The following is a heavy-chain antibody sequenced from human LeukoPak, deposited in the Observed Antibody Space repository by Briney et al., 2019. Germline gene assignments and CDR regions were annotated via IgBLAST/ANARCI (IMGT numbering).Heavy chain of an antibody. D-gene: IGHD5-18*01. CDR3: ARPETGYSYGYVRFDY. CDR2: IYHSGST. J-gene: IGHJ4*02. V-gene: IGHV4-4*02. CDR1: GGSISSSNW. Sequence: SETLSLTCAVSGGSISSSNWWSWVRQPPGKGLEWIGEIYHSGSTNYNPSLKSRVTISVDKSKNQFSLKLSSVTAADTAVYYCARPETGYSYGYVRFDYWGQGTLVTVSS.